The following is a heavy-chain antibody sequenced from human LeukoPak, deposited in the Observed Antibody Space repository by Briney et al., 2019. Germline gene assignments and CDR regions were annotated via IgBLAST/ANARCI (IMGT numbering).Heavy chain of an antibody. CDR1: GYNFTSYW. Sequence: GESLKISCRGSGYNFTSYWIGWVRQMPGKGLEWMGIIYPGDSDTRYSPSFQGQVTISADKSISTAYLQWSSLKASDTAMYYCARHRRARFDPFDIWGQGTMVTVSS. D-gene: IGHD3-3*01. CDR2: IYPGDSDT. J-gene: IGHJ3*02. V-gene: IGHV5-51*01. CDR3: ARHRRARFDPFDI.